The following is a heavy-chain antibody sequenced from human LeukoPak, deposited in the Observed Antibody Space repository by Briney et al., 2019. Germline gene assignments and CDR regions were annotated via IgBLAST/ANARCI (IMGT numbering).Heavy chain of an antibody. V-gene: IGHV3-7*05. J-gene: IGHJ4*02. CDR1: GFTFSSYW. D-gene: IGHD3-22*01. Sequence: GGSLGLSCAASGFTFSSYWMSWVRQAPGKGLEWVANIKQDGSEKYYVDSVKGRFTISRDNAKNSLYLQMNSLRAEDTAVYYCARDFIVSYYDSSGFGYWGQGTLVTVSS. CDR3: ARDFIVSYYDSSGFGY. CDR2: IKQDGSEK.